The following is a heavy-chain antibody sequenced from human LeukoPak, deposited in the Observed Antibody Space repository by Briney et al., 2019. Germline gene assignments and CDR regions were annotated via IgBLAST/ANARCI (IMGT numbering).Heavy chain of an antibody. CDR1: GYTFTSYG. J-gene: IGHJ5*02. CDR2: ISAYNGNT. Sequence: ASVKVSCKASGYTFTSYGISWVRQAPGQGLEWMGWISAYNGNTNYAQKLQGRVTMTTDTSTSTAYMELRSLRSDDTAVYYCVRVWDDYVWGSYRPRWFDPWGQGTLVTVSS. V-gene: IGHV1-18*01. D-gene: IGHD3-16*02. CDR3: VRVWDDYVWGSYRPRWFDP.